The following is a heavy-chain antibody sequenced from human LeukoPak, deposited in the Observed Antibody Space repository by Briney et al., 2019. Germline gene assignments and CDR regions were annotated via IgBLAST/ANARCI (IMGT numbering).Heavy chain of an antibody. Sequence: SETLSLTCTVSGGSISSYYWGWIRQPPGKGLEWIGSIYYSGSTYYNPSLKSRVTISVDTSKNQFSLKLSSVTAADTAVYYCARASKSSGSYYWGQGTLVTVSS. CDR1: GGSISSYY. CDR3: ARASKSSGSYY. V-gene: IGHV4-39*07. D-gene: IGHD3-10*01. J-gene: IGHJ4*02. CDR2: IYYSGST.